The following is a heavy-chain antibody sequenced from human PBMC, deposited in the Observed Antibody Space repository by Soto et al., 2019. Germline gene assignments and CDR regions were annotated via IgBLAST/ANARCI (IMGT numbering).Heavy chain of an antibody. CDR1: GFTFINYA. J-gene: IGHJ2*01. D-gene: IGHD4-17*01. CDR2: TSGGGDVA. CDR3: VKQSRGAVTNPFYGSFDL. V-gene: IGHV3-23*01. Sequence: EVQLLESGGGLIQPGGSLRLSCTASGFTFINYAMNWVRQAPGKGLEWVSGTSGGGDVAVYADSVKGRFAISRDNSKNTRCLQMTSLRAEDTSLYYWVKQSRGAVTNPFYGSFDLWGRGTLGTVSS.